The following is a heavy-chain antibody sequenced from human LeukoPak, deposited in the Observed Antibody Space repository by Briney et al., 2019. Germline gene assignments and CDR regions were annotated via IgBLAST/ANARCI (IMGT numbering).Heavy chain of an antibody. CDR1: GYTFTSYG. CDR3: AREQYSGYDS. D-gene: IGHD5-12*01. J-gene: IGHJ5*02. Sequence: SCKASGYTFTSYGISWVRQAPGKGLEWVAVIWYDGSNKYYADSVKGRFTISRDNSKNTLYLQMNSLRAEDTAVYYCAREQYSGYDSWGQGTLVTVSS. CDR2: IWYDGSNK. V-gene: IGHV3-33*01.